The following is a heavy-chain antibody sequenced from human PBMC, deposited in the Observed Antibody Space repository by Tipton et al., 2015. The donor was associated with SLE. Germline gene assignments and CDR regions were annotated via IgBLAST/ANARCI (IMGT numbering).Heavy chain of an antibody. J-gene: IGHJ4*02. Sequence: TLSLTCTVSDASMNYFYWTWIRQPPGKGLEWIGYIHYSGSTNCDPSLRSRVTISVDTSKNQFSLMLSSVTAADTAVYYCARGGVGGYDYFDYWGRGTLVTVSS. CDR2: IHYSGST. D-gene: IGHD5-12*01. V-gene: IGHV4-59*12. CDR3: ARGGVGGYDYFDY. CDR1: DASMNYFY.